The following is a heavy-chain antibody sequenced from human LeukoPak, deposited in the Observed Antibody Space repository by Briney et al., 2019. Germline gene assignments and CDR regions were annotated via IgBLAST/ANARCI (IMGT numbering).Heavy chain of an antibody. CDR3: ATLVSTRYYFDY. Sequence: SETLSLTCAVYGGSFSGYFWSWIRQPPGKGLEWIGNIYHSGITYYNHFNSSLKSRVTISIDTSKNQFSLRLTSVTAADTAVYFCATLVSTRYYFDYWGQGTLVTVSS. D-gene: IGHD5/OR15-5a*01. CDR2: IYHSGIT. V-gene: IGHV4-34*01. J-gene: IGHJ4*02. CDR1: GGSFSGYF.